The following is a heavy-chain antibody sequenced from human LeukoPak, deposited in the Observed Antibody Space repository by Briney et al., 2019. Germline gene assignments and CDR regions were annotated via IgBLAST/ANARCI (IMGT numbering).Heavy chain of an antibody. CDR3: ERGLREAGDSSSWYWFDP. CDR2: INPNSGGT. D-gene: IGHD6-13*01. Sequence: ASVKVSCKASGYTFTGYYMHWVRQAPGQGREWMGCINPNSGGTNYAQNLQGRVNLTRDTPTSTAYMQLSSLRSDDTAVYFCERGLREAGDSSSWYWFDPWGQGTLVTVSS. CDR1: GYTFTGYY. V-gene: IGHV1-2*02. J-gene: IGHJ5*02.